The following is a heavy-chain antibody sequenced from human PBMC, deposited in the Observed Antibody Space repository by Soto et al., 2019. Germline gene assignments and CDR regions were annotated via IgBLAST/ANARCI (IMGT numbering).Heavy chain of an antibody. CDR3: ARGQVVAAQP. D-gene: IGHD2-15*01. J-gene: IGHJ5*02. CDR1: GGSISSGGYS. V-gene: IGHV4-30-2*01. CDR2: IYHSGST. Sequence: QLQLQESGSGLVKPSQTLSLTCAVSGGSISSGGYSWSWIRQPPGKGLEWIGYIYHSGSTYYNPSLTTXVXIXXDRSKNQFSLKLSSVTAADTAVYYCARGQVVAAQPWGQGTLVTVSS.